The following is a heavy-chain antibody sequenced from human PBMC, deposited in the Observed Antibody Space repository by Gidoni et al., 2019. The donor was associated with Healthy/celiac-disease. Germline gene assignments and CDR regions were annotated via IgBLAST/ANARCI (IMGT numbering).Heavy chain of an antibody. V-gene: IGHV3-48*03. Sequence: EVQLVESGGGLVQPGASLSLSSAASGFTFSSYEMNLVRQAPGKGLEWVSYISSSGSTIYYADSVKGRFTISRDNAKNSLYLQMNSLRAEDTAVYYCARERAELTYWGQGTLVTVSS. J-gene: IGHJ4*02. D-gene: IGHD1-7*01. CDR2: ISSSGSTI. CDR3: ARERAELTY. CDR1: GFTFSSYE.